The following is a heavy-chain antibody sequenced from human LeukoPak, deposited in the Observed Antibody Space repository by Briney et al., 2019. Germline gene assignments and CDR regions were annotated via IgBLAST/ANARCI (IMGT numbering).Heavy chain of an antibody. Sequence: GGSLRLSCVASGFTFSDYYMSWVRQAPGKGLEWVSAISGSGGSSTYYADSVKGRFTISRDNSKNTLYLQMNSLRAEDTAVYYCANSAAVGTFYWGQGTLVTVSS. CDR2: ISGSGGSST. J-gene: IGHJ4*02. D-gene: IGHD6-13*01. CDR3: ANSAAVGTFY. CDR1: GFTFSDYY. V-gene: IGHV3-23*01.